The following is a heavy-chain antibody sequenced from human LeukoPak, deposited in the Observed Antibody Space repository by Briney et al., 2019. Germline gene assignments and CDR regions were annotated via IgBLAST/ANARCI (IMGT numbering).Heavy chain of an antibody. CDR3: ARATSSGWPNFDY. CDR2: IYHSGST. J-gene: IGHJ4*02. D-gene: IGHD6-19*01. Sequence: SETLSLTCAVSGYSISSGYYWGWIRQPPGKGPEWIGSIYHSGSTHYNPSLKSRVTISVDTSKNQFSLKLSSVTAADTAVYYCARATSSGWPNFDYWGQGTLVTVSS. V-gene: IGHV4-38-2*01. CDR1: GYSISSGYY.